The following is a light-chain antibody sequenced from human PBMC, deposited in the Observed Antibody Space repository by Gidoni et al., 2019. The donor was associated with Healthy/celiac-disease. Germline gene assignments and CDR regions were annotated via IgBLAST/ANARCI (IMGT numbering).Light chain of an antibody. Sequence: SSELTQDPAVSVALGQTVRITCQGDSLRSYYASWYQQKPGQAPVLVIYGKNNRPSGIPDRFSGSSSGNTASVTITGAQAEDEADYYCNARDSSGNPSYVVGTGTKVTVL. CDR2: GKN. CDR1: SLRSYY. J-gene: IGLJ1*01. CDR3: NARDSSGNPSYV. V-gene: IGLV3-19*01.